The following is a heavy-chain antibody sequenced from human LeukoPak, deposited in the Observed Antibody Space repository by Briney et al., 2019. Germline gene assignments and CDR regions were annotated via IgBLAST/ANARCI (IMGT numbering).Heavy chain of an antibody. CDR3: ASSPAYSSSWYAIDK. V-gene: IGHV3-13*01. CDR1: GFTFTNYD. J-gene: IGHJ4*02. CDR2: IGTAGDT. D-gene: IGHD6-13*01. Sequence: GGSLRLSCAASGFTFTNYDMHWVSQAAGKGLEWVSAIGTAGDTYYPGSVKGRFTISRENAKNSLYLQMNSLSAGDTAVYYCASSPAYSSSWYAIDKWGQGTLVTVSS.